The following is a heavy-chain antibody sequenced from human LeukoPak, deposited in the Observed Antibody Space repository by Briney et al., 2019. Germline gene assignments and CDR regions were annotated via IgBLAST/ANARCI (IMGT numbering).Heavy chain of an antibody. J-gene: IGHJ6*03. CDR2: ISDSGST. Sequence: SETLSLTCTVSGGSISSYYWSWIRQPPGKGLEWIGYISDSGSTNYNPSLKSRVTISVDASKNKFSLKLSSVTAADTAVYYCARVIMSSLYYYYMDVWGKGTTVTVSS. CDR1: GGSISSYY. V-gene: IGHV4-59*01. D-gene: IGHD3-3*01. CDR3: ARVIMSSLYYYYMDV.